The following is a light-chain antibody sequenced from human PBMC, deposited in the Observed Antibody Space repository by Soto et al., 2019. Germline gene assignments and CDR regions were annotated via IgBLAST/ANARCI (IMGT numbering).Light chain of an antibody. CDR2: DVS. CDR1: SSDVGGYNY. J-gene: IGLJ1*01. CDR3: CSYAGSYTHV. Sequence: QSALTQPRSVSGSPGQSVTISCTGTSSDVGGYNYVSWYQQHPGKAPKLMIYDVSKQPSGVPDRFSGSKSGNTASLTISGLQAEGQADYYCCSYAGSYTHVFGTGTKLTVL. V-gene: IGLV2-11*01.